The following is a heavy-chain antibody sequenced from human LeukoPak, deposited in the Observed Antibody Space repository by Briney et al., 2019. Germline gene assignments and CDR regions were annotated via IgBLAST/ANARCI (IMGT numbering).Heavy chain of an antibody. Sequence: ASVKVSCKASGYTFTSYDINWVREATGQGLEWMGWMNPNSGNTGYAQKFQGRVTMTRNTSISTAYMELSSLRSEDTAVYYCASVVAGTYYYYYMDVWGKGTTVTVSS. J-gene: IGHJ6*03. V-gene: IGHV1-8*01. CDR3: ASVVAGTYYYYYMDV. D-gene: IGHD6-19*01. CDR2: MNPNSGNT. CDR1: GYTFTSYD.